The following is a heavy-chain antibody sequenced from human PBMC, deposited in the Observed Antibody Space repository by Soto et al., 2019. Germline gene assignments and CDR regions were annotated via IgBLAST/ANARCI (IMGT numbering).Heavy chain of an antibody. J-gene: IGHJ4*02. V-gene: IGHV4-39*07. CDR2: IYYSGST. D-gene: IGHD6-13*01. CDR1: GGSISSRGYY. CDR3: ARGRIAAPGNSDFDS. Sequence: AETLSITCTVSGGSISSRGYYWGWIRQPPGKGLEWIGTIYYSGSTNYNPSLKSRVTISVDTSKNQFSLKLSSVTAADTAVYYCARGRIAAPGNSDFDSWGQGALVSVSS.